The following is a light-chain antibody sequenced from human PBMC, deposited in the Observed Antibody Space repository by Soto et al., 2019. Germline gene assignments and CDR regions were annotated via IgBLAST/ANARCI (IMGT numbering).Light chain of an antibody. J-gene: IGLJ2*01. V-gene: IGLV2-23*03. CDR1: SSDVGSYNL. CDR2: EGS. CDR3: CSYAGSSTFDVV. Sequence: QSALTQPASVSGSPGQSITISCTGTSSDVGSYNLVSWYQRHPGKAPKLMIYEGSKRPSGVSNRFSGSKSGNTASLTISGLQAEDEADYYCCSYAGSSTFDVVFGGGTQLTVL.